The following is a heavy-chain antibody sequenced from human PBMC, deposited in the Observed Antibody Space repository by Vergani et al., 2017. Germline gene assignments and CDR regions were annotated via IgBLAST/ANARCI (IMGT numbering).Heavy chain of an antibody. D-gene: IGHD3-9*01. V-gene: IGHV1-46*03. J-gene: IGHJ4*02. Sequence: QVQVVQSGAEVKKSGASVKVSCKTSGYTFSNYYMHWVRQAPGQGLEWMGIINPSGGHTNYAQKFQGRVTMTRDTSTSTVYMELSSLRSEDTAIYYCARGDHGILTGFRYWGQGTLVTDSA. CDR3: ARGDHGILTGFRY. CDR1: GYTFSNYY. CDR2: INPSGGHT.